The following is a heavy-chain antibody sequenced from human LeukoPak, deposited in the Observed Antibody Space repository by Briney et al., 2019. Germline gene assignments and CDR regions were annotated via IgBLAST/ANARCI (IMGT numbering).Heavy chain of an antibody. CDR2: IYYSGST. J-gene: IGHJ4*02. CDR1: GGSISSYY. V-gene: IGHV4-59*01. Sequence: PSETLSLTCTVSGGSISSYYWSWIRQPPGKGLEWIGYIYYSGSTNYNPSLKSRVTISVDTSKNQFSLKLSSVTAADTAVYYCARALAREFDYWGQGTLVTVSS. CDR3: ARALAREFDY.